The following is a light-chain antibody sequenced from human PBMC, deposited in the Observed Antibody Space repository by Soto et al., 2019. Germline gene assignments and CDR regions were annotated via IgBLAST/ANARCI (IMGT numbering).Light chain of an antibody. V-gene: IGLV1-40*01. J-gene: IGLJ2*01. CDR2: GNN. Sequence: QSVLTQPPSVSGAPGQRVTISCTGSSSNIGAYYDVHWYQQLPGTAPKLLIYGNNNRPSGVPDRFSGSNSGTSASLAITGLQAADEADYYCQSYDSSLSGSVFGGGTKVTVL. CDR3: QSYDSSLSGSV. CDR1: SSNIGAYYD.